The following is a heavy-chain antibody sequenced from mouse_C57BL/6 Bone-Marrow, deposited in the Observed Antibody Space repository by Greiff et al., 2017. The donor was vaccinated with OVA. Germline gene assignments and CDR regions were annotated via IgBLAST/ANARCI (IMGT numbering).Heavy chain of an antibody. CDR3: ARDYGSSHWYFDV. D-gene: IGHD1-1*01. Sequence: QVQLKQPGAELVKPGASVKLSCKASGYTFTSYWMQWVKQRPGQGLEWIGEIDPSDSYTNYNQKFKGKATLTVDTSSSTAYMQLSSLTSEDSAVYYCARDYGSSHWYFDVWGTGTTVTVSS. CDR2: IDPSDSYT. CDR1: GYTFTSYW. V-gene: IGHV1-50*01. J-gene: IGHJ1*03.